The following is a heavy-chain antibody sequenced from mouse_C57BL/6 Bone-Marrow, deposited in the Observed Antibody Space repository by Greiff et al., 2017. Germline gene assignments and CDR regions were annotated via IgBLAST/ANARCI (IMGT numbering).Heavy chain of an antibody. D-gene: IGHD1-1*01. CDR1: GFNIKDDY. CDR2: IDPENGDT. J-gene: IGHJ3*01. CDR3: TTGLRAWFAY. Sequence: EVQLQQSGAELVRPGASVKLSCTASGFNIKDDYMHWVKQRPEQGLEWIGWIDPENGDTEYASKFQGKATITADTSSNTAYLQLSSLTSEDTAVYYCTTGLRAWFAYGGQGTLVTVSA. V-gene: IGHV14-4*01.